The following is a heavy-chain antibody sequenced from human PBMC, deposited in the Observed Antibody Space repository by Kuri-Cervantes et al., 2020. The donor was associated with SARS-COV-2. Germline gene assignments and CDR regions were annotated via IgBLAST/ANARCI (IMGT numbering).Heavy chain of an antibody. CDR1: GFTFSSHV. J-gene: IGHJ3*01. V-gene: IGHV3-23*01. CDR3: AKVMGRNTMVRGKNPDALDF. D-gene: IGHD3-10*01. CDR2: ISGGGSNT. Sequence: GESLKISCAGSGFTFSSHVMTWVRQPPGKGLEWVSGISGGGSNTYYADPVKGRFTISRDNSKNTLYLPMNSLRAEYTAVYFCAKVMGRNTMVRGKNPDALDFWGQGTMVTVSS.